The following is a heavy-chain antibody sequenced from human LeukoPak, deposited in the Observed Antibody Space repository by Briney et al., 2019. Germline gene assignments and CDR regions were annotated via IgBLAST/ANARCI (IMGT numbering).Heavy chain of an antibody. J-gene: IGHJ4*02. D-gene: IGHD3-10*01. V-gene: IGHV4-34*01. Sequence: SETLSLTCAVYGGSFSGYYWSWIRQPPGKGLEWIGEINHSGSTNYNPSLKSRVTMSVDTSKNQFSLKLSSVTAADTAVYYCARGRRISGTLGYWGQGTLVTVSS. CDR2: INHSGST. CDR1: GGSFSGYY. CDR3: ARGRRISGTLGY.